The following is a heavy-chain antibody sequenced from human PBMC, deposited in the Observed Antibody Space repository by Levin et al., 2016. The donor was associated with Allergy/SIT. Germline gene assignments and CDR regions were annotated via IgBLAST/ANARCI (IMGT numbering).Heavy chain of an antibody. D-gene: IGHD3-3*01. CDR3: ARVLSYDFWSGYYDY. Sequence: ESLKISCAASGFTFSSYAMSWVRQAPGKGLEWVSGINWNGGSTGYADSVKGRFTISRDNAKNSLYLQMNSLRAEDTALYHCARVLSYDFWSGYYDYWGQGTLVTVSS. V-gene: IGHV3-20*01. CDR1: GFTFSSYA. J-gene: IGHJ4*02. CDR2: INWNGGST.